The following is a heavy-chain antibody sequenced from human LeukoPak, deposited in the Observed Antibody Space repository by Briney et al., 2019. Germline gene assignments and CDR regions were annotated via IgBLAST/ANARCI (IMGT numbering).Heavy chain of an antibody. D-gene: IGHD6-6*01. CDR1: GGSISSGGYY. V-gene: IGHV4-31*03. J-gene: IGHJ6*03. CDR2: IYYSGST. Sequence: PSETLSLTCTVSGGSISSGGYYWSWIRQHPGKGLEWIGYIYYSGSTYYNPSLKSRVTISVDTSKNQFSLELSSVTAADTAVYYCARETASSSSDYYYYYMDVWGKGTTVTVSS. CDR3: ARETASSSSDYYYYYMDV.